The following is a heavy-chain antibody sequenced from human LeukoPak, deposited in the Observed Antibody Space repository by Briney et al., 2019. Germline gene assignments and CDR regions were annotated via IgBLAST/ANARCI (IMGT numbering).Heavy chain of an antibody. CDR3: ARGGDYELYYFDY. Sequence: SETLSLTCAVSGGSIXSYYWSWIRQPAGXXXXWIGRIYTSGSTNYNPSLKSRVTMSVDTSKNQFSLKLSSVTAADTAVYYCARGGDYELYYFDYWGQGTLVTVSS. CDR2: IYTSGST. J-gene: IGHJ4*02. CDR1: GGSIXSYY. V-gene: IGHV4-4*07. D-gene: IGHD2-21*02.